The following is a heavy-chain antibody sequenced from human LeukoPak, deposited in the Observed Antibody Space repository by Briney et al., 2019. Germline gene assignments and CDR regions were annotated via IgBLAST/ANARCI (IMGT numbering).Heavy chain of an antibody. CDR1: GYTFTSYG. V-gene: IGHV1-18*01. Sequence: ASVKVSCKASGYTFTSYGISWVRQAPGQGLEWMGWISVYNDYTHYAQMLQGRVTMTTDTSTSTIYMELRSLRSDDTAVYYCARDYPMYSGSYCLDYWGQGTLVTVSS. CDR3: ARDYPMYSGSYCLDY. J-gene: IGHJ4*02. CDR2: ISVYNDYT. D-gene: IGHD1-26*01.